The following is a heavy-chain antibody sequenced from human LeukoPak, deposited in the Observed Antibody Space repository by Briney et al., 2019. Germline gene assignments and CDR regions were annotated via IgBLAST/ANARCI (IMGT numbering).Heavy chain of an antibody. J-gene: IGHJ4*02. CDR3: AGDYGATSKANYFDY. Sequence: SETLSLTCTVSGGSISSSNFYWGWIRQPPGKGLEWIGSIYYSGSTYYNPSLKSRVTISVDTSKNQFSLKLSSVTAADTAVYYCAGDYGATSKANYFDYWGQGTLVTVSS. CDR2: IYYSGST. V-gene: IGHV4-39*02. D-gene: IGHD4-17*01. CDR1: GGSISSSNFY.